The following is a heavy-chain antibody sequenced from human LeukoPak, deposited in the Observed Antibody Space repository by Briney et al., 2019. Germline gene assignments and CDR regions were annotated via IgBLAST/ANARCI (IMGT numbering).Heavy chain of an antibody. CDR1: GFTFSSYA. J-gene: IGHJ3*02. V-gene: IGHV3-30-3*01. CDR2: ISYDGSNK. Sequence: QPGGSLRLSCAASGFTFSSYAMHWVRQAPGKGLERVAVISYDGSNKYYADSVKSRFTISRDNSKNTLYLQMNSLRAEDTAVYYCARGVGFSHDAFDIWGQGTMVTVSS. CDR3: ARGVGFSHDAFDI. D-gene: IGHD2-15*01.